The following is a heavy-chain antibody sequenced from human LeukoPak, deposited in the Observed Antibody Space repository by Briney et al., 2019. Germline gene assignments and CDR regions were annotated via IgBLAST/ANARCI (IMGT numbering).Heavy chain of an antibody. CDR2: ISYDGSNK. CDR1: GFTFSSYG. V-gene: IGHV3-30*03. Sequence: GSLRLSCAASGFTFSSYGIHWVRQAPGKGLEWVAVISYDGSNKYYADSVKGRFTISRDNAKNSLYLQMNSLRAEDTAVYYCARSGGSTVFYYMDVWGKGTTVTVSS. CDR3: ARSGGSTVFYYMDV. J-gene: IGHJ6*03. D-gene: IGHD2-2*01.